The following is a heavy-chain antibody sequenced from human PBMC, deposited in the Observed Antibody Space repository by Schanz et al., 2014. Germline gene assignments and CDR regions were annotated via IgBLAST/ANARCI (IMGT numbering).Heavy chain of an antibody. D-gene: IGHD6-19*01. V-gene: IGHV4-31*03. CDR2: IYYSGST. J-gene: IGHJ5*02. Sequence: QVQLQESGPGLVKPSQTLSLTCTVSGGSVSSGGDYWSWIRQHPGKGLEWIGYIYYSGSTYYNPSLKSRVTMSVDTSKNQISLKLRSVTAADTAVYYCARGHHPHGITVAARGFDPWGQGTLVTVSS. CDR1: GGSVSSGGDY. CDR3: ARGHHPHGITVAARGFDP.